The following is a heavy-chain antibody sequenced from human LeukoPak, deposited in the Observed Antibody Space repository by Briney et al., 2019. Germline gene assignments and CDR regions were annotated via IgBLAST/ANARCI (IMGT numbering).Heavy chain of an antibody. CDR1: GFIFSNYV. D-gene: IGHD2-15*01. J-gene: IGHJ4*02. CDR3: AKSIEAAVVVTDGDYFHY. V-gene: IGHV3-23*01. CDR2: ISGSGGSI. Sequence: GGSLRLSCAASGFIFSNYVMSWVRQAPGKGLEWVSTISGSGGSIYYADSVKGRLTIPRDNSKNTLYLQMNSLRVDDTAVYYCAKSIEAAVVVTDGDYFHYWGQGSLATVSS.